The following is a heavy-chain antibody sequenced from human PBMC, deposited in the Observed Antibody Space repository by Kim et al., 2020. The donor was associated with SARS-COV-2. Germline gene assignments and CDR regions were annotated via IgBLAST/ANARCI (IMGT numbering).Heavy chain of an antibody. CDR3: ARAVGSGSYMDV. CDR2: IIPIFGTA. J-gene: IGHJ6*02. D-gene: IGHD3-10*01. CDR1: GGTFSSYA. Sequence: SVKVSCKASGGTFSSYAISWVRQAPGQGLEWMGGIIPIFGTANYAQKFQGRVTITADESTSTAYMELSSLRSEDTAVYYCARAVGSGSYMDVWGQGTTVTVSS. V-gene: IGHV1-69*13.